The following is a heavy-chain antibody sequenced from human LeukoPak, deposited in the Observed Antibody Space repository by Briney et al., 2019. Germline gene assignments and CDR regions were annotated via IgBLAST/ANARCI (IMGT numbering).Heavy chain of an antibody. D-gene: IGHD3-10*01. V-gene: IGHV1-2*02. CDR2: INPNSGDT. J-gene: IGHJ4*02. CDR3: ARDVGFYLRDY. Sequence: GASVKVSCKASGYTFSKKMHWVRQAPGQGLEWMGWINPNSGDTFYAQDFQGRVTMTSDASISTAYMELSRLRSDDTAVYYCARDVGFYLRDYWGQGTLVTVSS. CDR1: GYTFSKK.